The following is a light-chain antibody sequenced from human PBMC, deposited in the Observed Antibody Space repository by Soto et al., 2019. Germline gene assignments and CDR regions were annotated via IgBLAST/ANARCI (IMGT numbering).Light chain of an antibody. CDR1: SSDVGGYNY. Sequence: QSALTQPPSASGSPGQSVTISCTGTSSDVGGYNYVSWYQQHPGEAPKLMIYEVSKRPSGVPDRFSGSKSGNTASLTVSGLQAEDEADYYCSSYAGSKTFVFGNGTHLTVL. CDR3: SSYAGSKTFV. V-gene: IGLV2-8*01. CDR2: EVS. J-gene: IGLJ7*01.